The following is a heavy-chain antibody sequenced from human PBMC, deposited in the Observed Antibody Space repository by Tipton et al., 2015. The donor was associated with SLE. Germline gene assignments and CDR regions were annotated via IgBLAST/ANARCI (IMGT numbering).Heavy chain of an antibody. CDR1: GGSFSGYY. CDR3: ARYQGAVAIDY. CDR2: INHSGST. J-gene: IGHJ4*02. V-gene: IGHV4-34*01. Sequence: TLSLTCAVYGGSFSGYYWSWIRQPPGKGLEWIGEINHSGSTNYNPSLKSRVTISVDTSKNQFSLKLSSGTAADTAVYYCARYQGAVAIDYWGQGTLVTVSS. D-gene: IGHD6-19*01.